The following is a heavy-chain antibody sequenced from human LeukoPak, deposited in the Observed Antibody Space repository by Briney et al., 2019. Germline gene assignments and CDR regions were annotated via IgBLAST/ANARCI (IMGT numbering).Heavy chain of an antibody. CDR1: GGSFSNYY. CDR3: ARSGWVTAAGTIGFDP. J-gene: IGHJ5*02. V-gene: IGHV4-59*10. CDR2: IYTSGST. Sequence: SETLSLTCAVYGGSFSNYYWSWIRQPAGKGLEWIGRIYTSGSTNYNPSLKSRVSMSVDTSKNQFSLKLSSVTAADTAVYYCARSGWVTAAGTIGFDPWGQGTLVTVSS. D-gene: IGHD6-13*01.